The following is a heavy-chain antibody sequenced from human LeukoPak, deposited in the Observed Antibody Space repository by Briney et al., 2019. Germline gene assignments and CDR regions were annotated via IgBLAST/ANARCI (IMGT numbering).Heavy chain of an antibody. CDR2: IYRSGST. V-gene: IGHV4-61*10. CDR3: ARARVSYYYYYMDV. J-gene: IGHJ6*03. Sequence: SETLSLTCTVSGGSISSGSYYWSWIRQPAGKRLEWIGHIYRSGSTNYNPSLKSRVIISVDTSKNQFSLKLSSVTAADTAVYYCARARVSYYYYYMDVWGKGTTVTVSS. CDR1: GGSISSGSYY. D-gene: IGHD2-21*01.